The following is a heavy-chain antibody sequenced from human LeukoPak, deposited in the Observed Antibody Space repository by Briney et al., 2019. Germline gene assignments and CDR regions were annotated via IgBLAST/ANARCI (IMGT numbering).Heavy chain of an antibody. CDR2: ISGSGGST. V-gene: IGHV3-23*01. Sequence: GGSLRLSCAASGFTFSSYAMSWVRQAPGKGLEWVSAISGSGGSTYYADSAKGRFTISRDNSKNTLYLQMNSLSAEDTAVYYFAKVGGLFDFWGQGTLVTVSS. CDR3: AKVGGLFDF. J-gene: IGHJ4*02. CDR1: GFTFSSYA.